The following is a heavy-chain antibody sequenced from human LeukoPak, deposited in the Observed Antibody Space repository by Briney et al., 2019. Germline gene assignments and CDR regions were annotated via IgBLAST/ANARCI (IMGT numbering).Heavy chain of an antibody. CDR3: ARSSSYSYGLYYYYYMDV. D-gene: IGHD5-18*01. CDR2: INHSGST. Sequence: PSETLSLTCAVYGESFSGYYWSWIRQPPGKGLEWIGEINHSGSTNYNPSLKSRVTISVDTSKNQFSLKLASVTAADTAVYYCARSSSYSYGLYYYYYMDVWGKGTRVTVSS. V-gene: IGHV4-34*01. CDR1: GESFSGYY. J-gene: IGHJ6*03.